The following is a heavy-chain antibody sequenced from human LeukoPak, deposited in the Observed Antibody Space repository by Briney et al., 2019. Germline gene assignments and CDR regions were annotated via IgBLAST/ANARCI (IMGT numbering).Heavy chain of an antibody. CDR3: ARPGQLVGATRGHAFDI. D-gene: IGHD1-26*01. Sequence: SETLSLACAVFGGSISSTNWWNWVRQPPGKGLEWIGEIYHTGSTNCNPSLKSRVTISVDTSKNQFSLKLSSVTAADTAVYYCARPGQLVGATRGHAFDIWGQGTMVTVSS. J-gene: IGHJ3*02. V-gene: IGHV4-4*02. CDR1: GGSISSTNW. CDR2: IYHTGST.